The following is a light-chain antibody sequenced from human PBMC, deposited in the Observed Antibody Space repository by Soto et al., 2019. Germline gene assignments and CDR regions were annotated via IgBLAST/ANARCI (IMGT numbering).Light chain of an antibody. CDR1: SSNIGAGYD. Sequence: QSVLTQPPSVSVAPGQRVTISCTGGSSNIGAGYDVHWYQQLPGTAPKLLIYGNTDRPSGVPDRFSGSKSGTSSSLAITGLQSEDEADYYCQSYDSRLSGYVFGTGTTLTVL. J-gene: IGLJ1*01. CDR3: QSYDSRLSGYV. CDR2: GNT. V-gene: IGLV1-40*01.